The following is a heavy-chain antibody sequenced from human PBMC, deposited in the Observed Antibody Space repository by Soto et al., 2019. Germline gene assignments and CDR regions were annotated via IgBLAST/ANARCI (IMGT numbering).Heavy chain of an antibody. D-gene: IGHD1-1*01. Sequence: QVHLVQSGAEVKKPGASVKVSCKASGYTFTSYGITWVRQAPGQGLEGMGWISAPNGNTDYAQKLQGRVMVTRDTSTSTAYMELRSLISDDTAVYYCARGRYGDYWGQGALVTVSS. CDR1: GYTFTSYG. CDR3: ARGRYGDY. J-gene: IGHJ4*02. V-gene: IGHV1-18*01. CDR2: ISAPNGNT.